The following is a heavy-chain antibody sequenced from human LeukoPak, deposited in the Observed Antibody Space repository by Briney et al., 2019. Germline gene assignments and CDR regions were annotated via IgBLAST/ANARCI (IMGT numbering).Heavy chain of an antibody. CDR2: IRKDGGDI. V-gene: IGHV3-7*01. CDR1: GLSFGSYW. D-gene: IGHD3-10*01. J-gene: IGHJ4*02. Sequence: GGSLRLSCVASGLSFGSYWMDWVRQAPGKGLERVANIRKDGGDIHYVDSVKGRFTISRDNAKNSVYLQMHSLRAEDTAMYYCARDAFGDFSYWGQGILVTVSS. CDR3: ARDAFGDFSY.